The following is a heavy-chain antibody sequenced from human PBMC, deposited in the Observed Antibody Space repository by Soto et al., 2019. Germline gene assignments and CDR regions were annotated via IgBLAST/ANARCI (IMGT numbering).Heavy chain of an antibody. J-gene: IGHJ6*02. V-gene: IGHV4-4*07. CDR1: YGSIITFH. CDR2: IHATESS. CDR3: ARDPHYGMDV. Sequence: SETLSLTCIVPYGSIITFHWSWIRQSAGKGLEWIGRIHATESSNYNPSFKSRVTMSVDTSKNQFYLKVRSVTAADTAVYYCARDPHYGMDVWGRGTAVTVSS.